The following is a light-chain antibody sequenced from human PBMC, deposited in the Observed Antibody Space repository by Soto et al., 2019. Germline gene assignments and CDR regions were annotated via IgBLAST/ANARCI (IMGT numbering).Light chain of an antibody. CDR1: QTIDRY. J-gene: IGKJ5*01. CDR3: QHYVERSPIT. Sequence: IQMTQSPSSLSASVGDTVTITCRASQTIDRYLNWFQQKSGQAPKLLMNAASTLRSGVPSRFSASGSGTDFTLTISSLQTEDYALYYCQHYVERSPITFGQGTRLEV. CDR2: AAS. V-gene: IGKV1-39*01.